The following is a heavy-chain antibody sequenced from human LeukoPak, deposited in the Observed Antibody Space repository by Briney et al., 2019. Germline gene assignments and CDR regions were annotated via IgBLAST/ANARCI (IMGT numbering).Heavy chain of an antibody. D-gene: IGHD5-24*01. J-gene: IGHJ5*02. CDR2: ISSSSSYI. V-gene: IGHV3-21*01. Sequence: GGSLRLSCAASGFTFSSYSMNWVRQAPGKGLEWVSSISSSSSYIYYADSVKGRFTISRDNAKNSLYLQMNSLRAEDTAVYYCARENDGDKGLGPWGQGTLVTVSS. CDR3: ARENDGDKGLGP. CDR1: GFTFSSYS.